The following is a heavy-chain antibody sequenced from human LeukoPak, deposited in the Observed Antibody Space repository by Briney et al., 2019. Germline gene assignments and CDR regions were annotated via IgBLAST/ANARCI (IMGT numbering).Heavy chain of an antibody. CDR1: GGTFSSYA. J-gene: IGHJ4*02. CDR3: ASSPVLMVYAFDY. CDR2: IIPIFGTA. Sequence: LVKVSCKASGGTFSSYAISWVRQAPGQGLEWMGGIIPIFGTANYAQKFQGRVTITTDESTSTAYMELSSLRSEDTAVYYCASSPVLMVYAFDYWGQGTLVTVSS. D-gene: IGHD2-8*01. V-gene: IGHV1-69*05.